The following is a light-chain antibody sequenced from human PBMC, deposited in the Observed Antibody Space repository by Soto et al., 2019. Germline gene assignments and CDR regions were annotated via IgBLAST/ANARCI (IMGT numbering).Light chain of an antibody. CDR3: QQYNNWPPQWT. CDR1: QSVSSN. V-gene: IGKV3-15*01. CDR2: GAS. Sequence: EIVMTQSPATLSVSPGERATLSCRASQSVSSNLAWYQQKPGQAPMLLIYGASTRATGIPARFSGSGSGTAFTITISSLQSEDFAVYYCQQYNNWPPQWTFGQGTKVEIK. J-gene: IGKJ1*01.